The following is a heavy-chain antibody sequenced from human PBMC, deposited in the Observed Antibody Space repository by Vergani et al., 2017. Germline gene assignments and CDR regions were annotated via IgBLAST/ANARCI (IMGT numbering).Heavy chain of an antibody. CDR2: IYYSGST. D-gene: IGHD3-16*01. CDR3: AGEWVMPDYGMDV. J-gene: IGHJ6*02. Sequence: QVQLQESGPGLVKPSETLSLTCTVSGGSISSYYWSWIRQPPGKGLEWIGYIYYSGSTNYNPSLKSRVTISVDTSKNQFSLKLSSVTAAETAVYYCAGEWVMPDYGMDVWGQGTTVTVSS. V-gene: IGHV4-59*01. CDR1: GGSISSYY.